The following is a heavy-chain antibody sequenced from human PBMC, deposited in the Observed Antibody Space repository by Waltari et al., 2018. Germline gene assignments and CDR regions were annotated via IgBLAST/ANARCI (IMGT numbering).Heavy chain of an antibody. Sequence: EVQLVESGGGLVQPGGSLRLSCAASGFPFSRYWMSWVRQAPGKGLEWVANIKQDGSEKYYVDSVKGRFTISRDNAKNSLYLQMNSLRAEDTAVYYCARDLNIYGDYVDYWGQGTLVTVSS. V-gene: IGHV3-7*01. D-gene: IGHD4-17*01. J-gene: IGHJ4*02. CDR2: IKQDGSEK. CDR1: GFPFSRYW. CDR3: ARDLNIYGDYVDY.